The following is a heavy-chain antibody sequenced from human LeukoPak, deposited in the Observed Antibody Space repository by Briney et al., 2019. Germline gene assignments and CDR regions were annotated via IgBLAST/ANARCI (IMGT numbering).Heavy chain of an antibody. D-gene: IGHD5-18*01. CDR1: GFSLSTSGMC. Sequence: SGPALVKPTQTLTLTCTFSGFSLSTSGMCVSWIRQPPGKALEWLARIDWDDDKYYSTSLKTRLTISKDTSKNQVVLTMTNMDPVDTATYYCARIRTSPDTAGGYWYYGMDVWGQGTTVTVSS. V-gene: IGHV2-70*11. J-gene: IGHJ6*02. CDR3: ARIRTSPDTAGGYWYYGMDV. CDR2: IDWDDDK.